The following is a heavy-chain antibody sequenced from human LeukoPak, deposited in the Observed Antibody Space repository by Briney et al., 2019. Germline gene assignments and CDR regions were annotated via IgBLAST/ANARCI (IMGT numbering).Heavy chain of an antibody. CDR3: ATGTSSWDILTGYSLDY. V-gene: IGHV1-24*01. J-gene: IGHJ4*02. D-gene: IGHD3-9*01. Sequence: ASVKVSYKVSGYTLTQLSMHWVRQAPGNGLEWMGGFDPEDGETIYAQKFQGRVTMTEDTSTDTAYMELSSLRSEDTAVYYCATGTSSWDILTGYSLDYWGQGTLVTVSS. CDR2: FDPEDGET. CDR1: GYTLTQLS.